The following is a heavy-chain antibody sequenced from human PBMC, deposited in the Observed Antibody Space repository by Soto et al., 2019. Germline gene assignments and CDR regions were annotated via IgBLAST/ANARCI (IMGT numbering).Heavy chain of an antibody. CDR1: GGSVDSSDHY. CDR2: IYYTGNA. D-gene: IGHD6-6*01. V-gene: IGHV4-39*01. CDR3: RAIVGRRFDY. J-gene: IGHJ4*02. Sequence: QLQLQESGPGLVKPSETLSVTCVVSGGSVDSSDHYWGWVRQPPGKGLEWLGSIYYTGNAYYNPSLKSRVKVSVDWPKNQFSLNLTSVTAADTAVYYCRAIVGRRFDYWGQGTLVTVSS.